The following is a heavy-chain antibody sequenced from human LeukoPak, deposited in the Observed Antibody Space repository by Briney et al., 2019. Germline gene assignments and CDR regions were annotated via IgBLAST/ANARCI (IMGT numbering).Heavy chain of an antibody. CDR1: GYSFTSYW. J-gene: IGHJ4*02. CDR2: IYPGDSDT. V-gene: IGHV5-51*01. Sequence: GESLKISCKGSGYSFTSYWIGWVRQMPGKGLEWMGIIYPGDSDTRYSPSFKGQVTISADKSISTAYLQWSSLKASDTAMYYCARPDIYYYDSSGYYYYFDYWGQGTLVTVSS. D-gene: IGHD3-22*01. CDR3: ARPDIYYYDSSGYYYYFDY.